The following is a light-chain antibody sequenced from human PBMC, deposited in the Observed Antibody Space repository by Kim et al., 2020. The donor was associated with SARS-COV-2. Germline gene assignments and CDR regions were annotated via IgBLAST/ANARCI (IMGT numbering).Light chain of an antibody. J-gene: IGLJ2*01. V-gene: IGLV1-40*01. CDR3: QSYDSGLSGHVV. CDR2: GNT. Sequence: VPTSCTGSSSNIGAHYDVHWYQQLPGTAPKLLIYGNTDRPSGVPDRFSGSTSGTSASLAITGLQAEDEADYFCQSYDSGLSGHVVFGGGTQLTVL. CDR1: SSNIGAHYD.